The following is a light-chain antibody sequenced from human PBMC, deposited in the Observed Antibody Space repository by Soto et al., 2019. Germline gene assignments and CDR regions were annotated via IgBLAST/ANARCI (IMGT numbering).Light chain of an antibody. V-gene: IGKV4-1*01. Sequence: IVMTQSPDSLAVSLGESATINCKSSQSVLYSSNNKNYLAWYQQKPGQPPKLLIYWASTRESGVPDRFSGSGSGTDFTLTISSLQAEDVAVYYCQQYYSPWTFGQVTKVEIK. CDR2: WAS. CDR1: QSVLYSSNNKNY. CDR3: QQYYSPWT. J-gene: IGKJ1*01.